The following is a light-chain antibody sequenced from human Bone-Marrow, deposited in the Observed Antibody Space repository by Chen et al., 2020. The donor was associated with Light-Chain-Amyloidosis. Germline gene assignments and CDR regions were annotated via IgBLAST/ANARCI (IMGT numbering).Light chain of an antibody. CDR1: SSDVGGDNH. CDR2: EVT. J-gene: IGLJ1*01. CDR3: SSYTITNTLV. V-gene: IGLV2-14*01. Sequence: QSALTQPASVSGSPGQSITISCTGTSSDVGGDNHVSWYQQHPDKAPKLMIYEVTNRPSWVPDRFSGSKSDKTASLTISGLQTEDEADYFCSSYTITNTLVFGSGTRGTGL.